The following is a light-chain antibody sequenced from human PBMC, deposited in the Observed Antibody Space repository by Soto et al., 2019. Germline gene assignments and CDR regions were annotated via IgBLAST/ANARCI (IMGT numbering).Light chain of an antibody. CDR3: QHYGHPQWT. CDR1: RDAYNGY. CDR2: GVF. J-gene: IGKJ1*01. Sequence: EFVLTQSPDTLSLSPGERATFSCRASRDAYNGYLAWYQQRPGQAPRLLIYGVFTRANGIPDRFSGSGFGTEFTLTITRLEPEDIGVYYCQHYGHPQWTFGQGTKVEIK. V-gene: IGKV3-20*01.